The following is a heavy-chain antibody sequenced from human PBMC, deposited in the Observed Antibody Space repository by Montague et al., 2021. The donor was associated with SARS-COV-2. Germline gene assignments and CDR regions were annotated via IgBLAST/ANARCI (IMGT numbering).Heavy chain of an antibody. CDR1: GFTFSRYS. CDR3: ARAAHDYGDYDY. D-gene: IGHD4-17*01. Sequence: SLSLSCAASGFTFSRYSMNWVRQAPGKGLEWVSAISSSSTYLLHADSVKGRFTMSRDNAKNSLYLQMNSLRAEDTAVYYCARAAHDYGDYDYWGQGTLATVSS. J-gene: IGHJ4*02. V-gene: IGHV3-21*01. CDR2: ISSSSTYL.